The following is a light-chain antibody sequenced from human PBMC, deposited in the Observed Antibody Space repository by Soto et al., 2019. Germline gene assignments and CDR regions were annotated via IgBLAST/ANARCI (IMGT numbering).Light chain of an antibody. V-gene: IGKV3-20*01. CDR2: GAS. J-gene: IGKJ1*01. CDR1: QTVSSTY. CDR3: QQYDYLVT. Sequence: ELVLRPSPGTLSLSARQTSPLYFRASQTVSSTYLAWYQHKPGRAPRLLIDGASSRAAGIPDRFSGSGSGTDFTLTISRLEPEDLAVYYCQQYDYLVTFGQGTKVDI.